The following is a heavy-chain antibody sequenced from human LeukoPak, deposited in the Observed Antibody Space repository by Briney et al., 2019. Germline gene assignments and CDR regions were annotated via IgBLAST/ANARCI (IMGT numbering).Heavy chain of an antibody. J-gene: IGHJ5*02. CDR1: GASISSYY. Sequence: SETLSLTCTVSGASISSYYWSWIRQPPGKGLEWIGYIYYSGSTNYNPSLKSRVTISVDTSKNQFSLRLSSVTAADTAVYYCARHRYYYDSSGYYYQPWGQGTLVAVSS. CDR3: ARHRYYYDSSGYYYQP. V-gene: IGHV4-59*01. D-gene: IGHD3-22*01. CDR2: IYYSGST.